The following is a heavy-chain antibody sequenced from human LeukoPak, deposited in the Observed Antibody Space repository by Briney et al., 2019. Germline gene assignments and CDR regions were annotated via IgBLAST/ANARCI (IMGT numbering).Heavy chain of an antibody. CDR2: IYSGGST. CDR3: ARGRNGWYHNFDY. J-gene: IGHJ4*02. V-gene: IGHV3-53*01. D-gene: IGHD6-19*01. Sequence: GGSLRLSCAASGFTVSSNYMSWVRQAPGKGLEWVSVIYSGGSTYYADSVKGRFTISRDNSKNTLYLQMNSLRAEDTAVYYCARGRNGWYHNFDYWGQGTLVTVSS. CDR1: GFTVSSNY.